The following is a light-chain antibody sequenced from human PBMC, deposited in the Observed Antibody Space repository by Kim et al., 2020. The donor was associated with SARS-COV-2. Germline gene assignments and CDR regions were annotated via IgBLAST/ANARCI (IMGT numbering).Light chain of an antibody. J-gene: IGKJ3*01. CDR3: HQRSNWPPI. V-gene: IGKV3-11*01. CDR2: DAS. Sequence: LSPGERATLSCRASESVDSFLAWYQQKPGQAPRLLIYDASNRATGIPARFNGSGSETDFTLTISSLEPEDFAVYYCHQRSNWPPIFGPGTKVDIK. CDR1: ESVDSF.